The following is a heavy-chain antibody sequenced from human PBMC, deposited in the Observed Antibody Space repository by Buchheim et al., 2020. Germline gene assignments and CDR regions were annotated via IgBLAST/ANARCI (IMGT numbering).Heavy chain of an antibody. V-gene: IGHV4-61*01. CDR2: SYYTGST. CDR1: GDSVSSSSYY. CDR3: ARESRYSYGFGNY. J-gene: IGHJ4*02. Sequence: QVQLQESGPGLVKPSETLSLTCTVSGDSVSSSSYYWSWLRQPPRKGLEWIRYSYYTGSTNYNPSLQSRVTISVDTSKNQFPLKLSSVTAADTAVYYCARESRYSYGFGNYWGQGTL. D-gene: IGHD5-18*01.